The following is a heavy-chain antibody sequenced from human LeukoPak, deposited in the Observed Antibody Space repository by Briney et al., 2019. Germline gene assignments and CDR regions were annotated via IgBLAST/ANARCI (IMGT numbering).Heavy chain of an antibody. V-gene: IGHV3-30*19. Sequence: GRSLRLSCVTSGFTFGHYGLHWIRQAPGKGLEWLTVISHASNKYYTDSVRGRFTISRDNSNNTLYLQMNNLRPEDTAVYYCARDLVRQHFDYWGQGTLVTVSS. CDR2: ISHASNK. J-gene: IGHJ4*02. D-gene: IGHD2-8*02. CDR1: GFTFGHYG. CDR3: ARDLVRQHFDY.